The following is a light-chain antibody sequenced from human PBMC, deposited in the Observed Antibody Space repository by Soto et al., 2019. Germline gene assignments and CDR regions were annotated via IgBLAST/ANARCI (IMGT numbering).Light chain of an antibody. CDR3: LLYYRSAQV. J-gene: IGLJ3*02. Sequence: QTVVTQEPSLTVSPGGTVTLTCASSTGPVTSGYYPSWFQQIPGQAPRSVIYSTSSRHSWTPARFSGSLLGGKAALTLSSVQPEDEADYYCLLYYRSAQVFGGGTKLTVL. V-gene: IGLV7-43*01. CDR2: STS. CDR1: TGPVTSGYY.